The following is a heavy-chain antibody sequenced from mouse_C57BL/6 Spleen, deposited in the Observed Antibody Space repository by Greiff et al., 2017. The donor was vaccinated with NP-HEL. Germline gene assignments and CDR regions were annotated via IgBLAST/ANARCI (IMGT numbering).Heavy chain of an antibody. CDR3: ARSGYYGSSLWFAY. J-gene: IGHJ3*01. CDR2: INPSSGYT. V-gene: IGHV1-4*01. D-gene: IGHD1-1*01. CDR1: GYTFTSYT. Sequence: VQLQQSGADLARPGASVKMSCKASGYTFTSYTMHWVKQRPGQGLEWIGYINPSSGYTKYNQKFKDKATLTADKSSSTAYMQLSSLTSEDSAVDYCARSGYYGSSLWFAYWGQGTLVTVSA.